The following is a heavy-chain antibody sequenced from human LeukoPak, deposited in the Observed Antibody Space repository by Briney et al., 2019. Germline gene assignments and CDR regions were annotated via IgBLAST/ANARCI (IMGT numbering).Heavy chain of an antibody. D-gene: IGHD3-3*01. CDR2: IYYSGST. CDR3: ARDSGYYDFWSGYPTLYYGMDV. Sequence: SETLSLTCTVSGGSISSGGYYWSWIRQHPGKGLEWIGYIYYSGSTNYNPSLKSRVTISVDTSKNQFSLKLSSVTAADTAVYYCARDSGYYDFWSGYPTLYYGMDVWGQGTTVTVSS. V-gene: IGHV4-61*08. J-gene: IGHJ6*02. CDR1: GGSISSGGYY.